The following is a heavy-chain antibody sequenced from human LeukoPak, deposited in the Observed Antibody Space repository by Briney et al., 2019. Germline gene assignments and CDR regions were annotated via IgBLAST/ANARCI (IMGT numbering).Heavy chain of an antibody. D-gene: IGHD4-11*01. CDR3: ARQNSNYPLD. CDR2: IYYSGST. CDR1: GGSISSYY. Sequence: SETLSLTCTVSGGSISSYYWSWIRQPTGKGLEWIGYIYYSGSTNYNLSLKSRVTISVDTSRNQFSLKLSSVTAADTAVYYCARQNSNYPLDWGQGTLVTVSS. V-gene: IGHV4-59*08. J-gene: IGHJ4*02.